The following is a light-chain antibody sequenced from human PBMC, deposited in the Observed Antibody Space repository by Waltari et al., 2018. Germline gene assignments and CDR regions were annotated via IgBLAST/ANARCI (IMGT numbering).Light chain of an antibody. Sequence: QTPLTQPASVSGSPGHSITIPCTGTSSDVGGCNSLHWYQHHPGKAPKLIIYDVTRWPSGVSTLFSGSKSGNTASPTISGLQAEDDAYYYCSSYTSTSAVVFGGGTKLTVL. V-gene: IGLV2-14*03. CDR1: SSDVGGCNS. J-gene: IGLJ2*01. CDR2: DVT. CDR3: SSYTSTSAVV.